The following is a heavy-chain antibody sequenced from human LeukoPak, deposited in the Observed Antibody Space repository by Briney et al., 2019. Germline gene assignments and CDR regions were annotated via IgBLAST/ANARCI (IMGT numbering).Heavy chain of an antibody. J-gene: IGHJ4*02. Sequence: GGSVSVSCKASGYSFTAYYMHWVRQAPGQGVEWMGWINPSRGGTNYAPKFQGWLIITRDTSISTAYMELSRLRSDDTAVYYCASPSNYGSGSQLNYWGQGTLVTVSS. CDR3: ASPSNYGSGSQLNY. D-gene: IGHD3-10*01. CDR2: INPSRGGT. CDR1: GYSFTAYY. V-gene: IGHV1-2*04.